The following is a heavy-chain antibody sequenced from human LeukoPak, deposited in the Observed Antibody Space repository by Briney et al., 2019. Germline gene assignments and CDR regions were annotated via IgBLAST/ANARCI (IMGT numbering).Heavy chain of an antibody. CDR1: GSTFSSYA. CDR2: ISYDGSNK. V-gene: IGHV3-30*04. Sequence: VGSLRLSCAASGSTFSSYAMRWVRQAPGKGLEWVAVISYDGSNKYYADSVKGRFTISRDNSKNTLYLQMNSLRAEDTAVYYCARGFSGSYYLTLDYWGQGTLVTVSS. J-gene: IGHJ4*02. CDR3: ARGFSGSYYLTLDY. D-gene: IGHD1-26*01.